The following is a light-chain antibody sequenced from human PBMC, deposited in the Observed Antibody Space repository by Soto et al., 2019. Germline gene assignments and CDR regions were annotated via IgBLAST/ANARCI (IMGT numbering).Light chain of an antibody. CDR2: DNN. Sequence: NFMLTQPHSVSESPGKTVTISCTRSSGSIANNYVQWYQQRPGSAPTTVIYDNNQRPSGVPDRFSGSTDGSSNSASLTISGLQTEDEADYYCQSYDSNTVIFGGGTKLTVL. V-gene: IGLV6-57*04. J-gene: IGLJ2*01. CDR1: SGSIANNY. CDR3: QSYDSNTVI.